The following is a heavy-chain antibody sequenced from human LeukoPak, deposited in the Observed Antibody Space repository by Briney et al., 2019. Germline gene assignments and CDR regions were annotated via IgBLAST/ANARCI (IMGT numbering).Heavy chain of an antibody. V-gene: IGHV3-11*01. D-gene: IGHD3-10*01. CDR2: ISSSGSTM. CDR1: GFTFSDYY. Sequence: PGGSLRLSCAASGFTFSDYYMSWLRQAPGKGLEWVAYISSSGSTMYYADSVKGRFTISRDNAKNSLYLQMNSLRAEDTAVYYCARDLGGSGRYNWCDPWGQGTLVTVSS. CDR3: ARDLGGSGRYNWCDP. J-gene: IGHJ5*02.